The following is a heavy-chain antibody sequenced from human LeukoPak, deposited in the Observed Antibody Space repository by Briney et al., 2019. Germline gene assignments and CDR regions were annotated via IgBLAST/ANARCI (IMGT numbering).Heavy chain of an antibody. CDR2: ISGSGVST. D-gene: IGHD3-22*01. V-gene: IGHV3-23*01. CDR1: GFSVSNNY. CDR3: ARDLYYDSSGYYNWFDP. Sequence: GGSLRLSCAASGFSVSNNYMSWVRQAPGKGLEWVSAISGSGVSTYYADSVKGRFTISRDNSKNTLYLQMNSLRAEDTAVYYCARDLYYDSSGYYNWFDPWGQGTLVTVSS. J-gene: IGHJ5*02.